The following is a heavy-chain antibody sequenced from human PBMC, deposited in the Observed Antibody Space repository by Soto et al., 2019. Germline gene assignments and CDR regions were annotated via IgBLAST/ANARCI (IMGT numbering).Heavy chain of an antibody. V-gene: IGHV2-5*02. CDR1: AFSLSTGGVG. CDR2: IYWDDDK. CDR3: IQSRCGGDCLQSYASYYSYGMDV. Sequence: QITLKESGPTLVKPTQTLTLTCTFSAFSLSTGGVGVGWIRQPPGKALEWLALIYWDDDKRYSHSLRSRLTITNDPSKNQLVLTMTNVDPVDTATYSSIQSRCGGDCLQSYASYYSYGMDVWGQGTTVTVSS. J-gene: IGHJ6*02. D-gene: IGHD2-21*02.